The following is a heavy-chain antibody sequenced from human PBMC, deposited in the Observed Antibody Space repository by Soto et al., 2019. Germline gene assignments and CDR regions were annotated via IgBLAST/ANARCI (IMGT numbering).Heavy chain of an antibody. CDR1: GLNFSNYG. V-gene: IGHV3-30*03. Sequence: QVQMVESGGGVVQPGRSLRLSCAASGLNFSNYGFHWVRQAPGKGLEWVAVISYDGKNEDYADSVRGRFTISRDNSKNTLCLQMNSLGGEDAAVYYCAAYEFWSGSTPRNYWGRGTLVTASS. CDR2: ISYDGKNE. D-gene: IGHD3-3*01. CDR3: AAYEFWSGSTPRNY. J-gene: IGHJ4*02.